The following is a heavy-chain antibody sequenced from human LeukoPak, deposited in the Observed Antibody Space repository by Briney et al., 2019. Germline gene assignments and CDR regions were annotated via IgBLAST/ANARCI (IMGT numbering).Heavy chain of an antibody. Sequence: ASVKVSCKASGYTFTGYYMHWVRQAPGQGLEWMGRINPNSGGTNYAQKFQGRVTMTRDTSISTAYMELSRLRSDDTAVYYCARGGAPTTVTRCYWYFDLWGRGTLVTVSS. V-gene: IGHV1-2*06. CDR2: INPNSGGT. D-gene: IGHD4-17*01. J-gene: IGHJ2*01. CDR1: GYTFTGYY. CDR3: ARGGAPTTVTRCYWYFDL.